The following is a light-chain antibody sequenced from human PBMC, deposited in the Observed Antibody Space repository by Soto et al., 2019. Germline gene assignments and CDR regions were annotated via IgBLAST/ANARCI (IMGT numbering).Light chain of an antibody. CDR1: QSVSSIY. CDR2: GAS. Sequence: EIVLTQSPGTLSLSPGERATLSCRASQSVSSIYLAWYQQKPGQAPRLLIYGASSRPTGIPDRFSGSGSGTDFTLTISRLEPEDFAVYYCQQYGISPYTFGQGTKLEIK. CDR3: QQYGISPYT. V-gene: IGKV3-20*01. J-gene: IGKJ2*01.